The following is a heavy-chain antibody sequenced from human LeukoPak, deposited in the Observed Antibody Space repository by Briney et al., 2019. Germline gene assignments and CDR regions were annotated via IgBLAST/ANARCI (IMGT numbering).Heavy chain of an antibody. Sequence: GGSLRLSCAASGFTFSNYEMHWVRQAPGKGLEWVSYISSSGSDIYYADSVKGRFTISRDNSKNTLYLEMNSLRAEDTAVYYCAKDIGSYYDYWGQGILVTVSS. CDR3: AKDIGSYYDY. D-gene: IGHD3-10*01. V-gene: IGHV3-48*03. CDR2: ISSSGSDI. CDR1: GFTFSNYE. J-gene: IGHJ4*02.